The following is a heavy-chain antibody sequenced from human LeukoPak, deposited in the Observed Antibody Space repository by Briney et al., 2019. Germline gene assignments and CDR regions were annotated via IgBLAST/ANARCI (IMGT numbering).Heavy chain of an antibody. V-gene: IGHV3-21*04. CDR2: ISSSSSYI. Sequence: TGGSLRLSCAASGFTFSSYSMNWVHQAPGKGLEWVSSISSSSSYIYYADSVKGRFTISRDNAKNSLYLQMNSLRAEDTAVYYCAKNLGVGSNWFDPWGQGTLVTVSS. D-gene: IGHD3-10*01. CDR3: AKNLGVGSNWFDP. J-gene: IGHJ5*02. CDR1: GFTFSSYS.